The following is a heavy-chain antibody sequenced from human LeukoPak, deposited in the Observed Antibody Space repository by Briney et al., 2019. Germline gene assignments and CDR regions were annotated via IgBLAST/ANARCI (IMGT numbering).Heavy chain of an antibody. CDR1: GFSFGSYA. CDR2: ISGSGGST. Sequence: GGSLRLSCAASGFSFGSYAVSWVRQAAGKGLEWVSAISGSGGSTYYADSVKGRFTISRDNSKNTLYLQMNSLRAEDTAVYYCAKDLSFGGVIAGPFDYWGQGTLVTVSS. CDR3: AKDLSFGGVIAGPFDY. J-gene: IGHJ4*02. D-gene: IGHD3-16*02. V-gene: IGHV3-23*01.